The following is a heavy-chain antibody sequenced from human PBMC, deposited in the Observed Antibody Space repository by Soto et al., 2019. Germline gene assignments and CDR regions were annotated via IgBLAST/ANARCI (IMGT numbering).Heavy chain of an antibody. CDR2: IIPIFGTA. D-gene: IGHD3-10*01. CDR1: GGTFSSYA. V-gene: IGHV1-69*14. Sequence: QVQLVQSGAEVKKPGSSVKVSCKASGGTFSSYAISWVRQAPGQGLEWMGGIIPIFGTANYAQKFQGRVTITGDKSRSQASLVLGSLSPKDRAVDTWPGGGYGFFAWGQGTLVTVSS. J-gene: IGHJ4*02. CDR3: PGGGYGFFA.